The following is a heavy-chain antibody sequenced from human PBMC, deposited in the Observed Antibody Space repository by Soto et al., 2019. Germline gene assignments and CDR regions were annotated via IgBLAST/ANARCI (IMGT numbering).Heavy chain of an antibody. CDR1: SLSLYISN. CDR2: SSDSSDVI. D-gene: IGHD6-13*01. CDR3: ARGIGSSWFFL. J-gene: IGHJ4*02. Sequence: LSSASCSLSLYISNIAVSLKTQGRGLEWVSFSSDSSDVIRYADSVRGRFTIYRDNAKKSLYLQMSNLGADYTAVYYCARGIGSSWFFLWGQGTLVTVYS. V-gene: IGHV3-48*01.